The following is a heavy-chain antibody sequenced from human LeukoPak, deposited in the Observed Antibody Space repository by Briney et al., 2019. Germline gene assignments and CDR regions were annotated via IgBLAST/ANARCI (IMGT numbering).Heavy chain of an antibody. CDR2: MNPNSGGA. J-gene: IGHJ5*02. D-gene: IGHD3-16*01. CDR1: GYTFTDYN. V-gene: IGHV1-2*02. CDR3: TRDRLGESGWFDP. Sequence: ASVKVSCKASGYTFTDYNIHWVRQAPGQGLEWMGWMNPNSGGASYAQKFQDRVTMTRDTSISTAYMELSGVRSDDSAVYYCTRDRLGESGWFDPWGQGTLVTVSS.